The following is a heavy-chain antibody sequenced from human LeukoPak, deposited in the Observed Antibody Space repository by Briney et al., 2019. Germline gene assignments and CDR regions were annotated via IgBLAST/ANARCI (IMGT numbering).Heavy chain of an antibody. CDR3: ARVADDSAAAVDY. CDR2: ISSSSSTI. CDR1: GFTFSSYS. D-gene: IGHD6-13*01. Sequence: GSLRLSCAASGFTFSSYSMNWVRQAPGKGLEWVSYISSSSSTIYYADSVKGRFTISRDNAKNSLYLQMNSLRAEDTAVYYCARVADDSAAAVDYWGQGTLVTVSS. V-gene: IGHV3-48*01. J-gene: IGHJ4*02.